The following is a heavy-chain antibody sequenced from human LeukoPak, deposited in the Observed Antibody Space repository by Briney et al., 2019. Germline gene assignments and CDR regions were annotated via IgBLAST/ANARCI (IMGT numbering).Heavy chain of an antibody. CDR2: ISYGGST. J-gene: IGHJ3*01. CDR1: VGSISSYY. D-gene: IGHD3-3*01. Sequence: SETLSLTCTVSVGSISSYYWTWIRQPPGRGLEWVGYISYGGSTNYNPSLKSRVTISVDTSTNQFSLKLSSVTAADTAVYYCARGIFGMVLNAFDLWGRGTMVTVSS. CDR3: ARGIFGMVLNAFDL. V-gene: IGHV4-59*01.